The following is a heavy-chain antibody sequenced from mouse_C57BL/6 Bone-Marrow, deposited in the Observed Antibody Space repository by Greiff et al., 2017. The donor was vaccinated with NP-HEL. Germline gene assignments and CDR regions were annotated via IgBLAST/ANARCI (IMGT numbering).Heavy chain of an antibody. CDR2: INPNNGGT. CDR1: GYTFTDYY. D-gene: IGHD1-1*01. Sequence: VQLHQSGPELVKPGASVKISCKASGYTFTDYYMNWVKQSHGKSLEWIGDINPNNGGTSYNQKFKGKATLTVDKSSSTAYMELRSLTSEDSAVYYCARLGGRGDYWGQGTTLTVSS. CDR3: ARLGGRGDY. V-gene: IGHV1-26*01. J-gene: IGHJ2*01.